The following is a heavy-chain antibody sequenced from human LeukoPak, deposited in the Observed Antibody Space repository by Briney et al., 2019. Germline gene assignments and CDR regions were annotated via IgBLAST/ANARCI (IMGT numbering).Heavy chain of an antibody. V-gene: IGHV3-30*18. Sequence: GGSLRLSCAASGFTFSSYGMHWVRQAPGKGLEWVAVISYDGSNKYYADSVKGRFTISRDNSKNTLYLQMNSLRAEDTAVYYCAKDLPPYGSGSYPEFDYWGQGTLVTVSS. CDR1: GFTFSSYG. CDR3: AKDLPPYGSGSYPEFDY. CDR2: ISYDGSNK. D-gene: IGHD3-10*01. J-gene: IGHJ4*02.